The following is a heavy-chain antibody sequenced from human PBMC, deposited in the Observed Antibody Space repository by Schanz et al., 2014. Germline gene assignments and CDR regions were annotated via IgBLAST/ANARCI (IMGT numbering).Heavy chain of an antibody. D-gene: IGHD4-17*01. J-gene: IGHJ5*02. CDR1: GGTFSTYT. CDR2: IIPILGIA. V-gene: IGHV1-69*02. CDR3: ATLDYADSVS. Sequence: QVQLVQSGAEVKKPGSSVKVSCKASGGTFSTYTISWVRQAPGQGLEWMGRIIPILGIANYAQKFQGRVTTTADKSTTTAYMELNSLNSDDTAVYYCATLDYADSVSWGQGTLVTVSS.